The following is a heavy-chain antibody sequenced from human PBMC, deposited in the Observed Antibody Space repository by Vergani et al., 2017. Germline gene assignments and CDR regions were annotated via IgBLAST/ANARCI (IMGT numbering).Heavy chain of an antibody. CDR3: ARDDWHSGSYAPAAGY. CDR1: GGTFSSYA. Sequence: QVQLVQSGAEVKKPGSSVEVSCKASGGTFSSYAISWVRQAPGQGLEWMGGIIPIFGTANYAQKFQGRVTITADESTSTAYMELSSLRSEDTAVYYCARDDWHSGSYAPAAGYWGQGTLVTVSS. CDR2: IIPIFGTA. D-gene: IGHD1-26*01. J-gene: IGHJ4*02. V-gene: IGHV1-69*12.